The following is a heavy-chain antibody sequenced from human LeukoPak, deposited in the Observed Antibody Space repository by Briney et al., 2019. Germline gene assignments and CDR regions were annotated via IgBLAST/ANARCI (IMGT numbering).Heavy chain of an antibody. V-gene: IGHV3-30*02. CDR2: IRYDGSNK. J-gene: IGHJ4*02. CDR3: ARDRGLIAARYYFDY. D-gene: IGHD6-13*01. Sequence: GGSLRLSCAASGFTFSSYGMHWVRQAPGKGLEWVAFIRYDGSNKYYADSVKGRFTISRDNSKNTLYLQMNSLRAEDTAVYYCARDRGLIAARYYFDYWGQGTLVTVSS. CDR1: GFTFSSYG.